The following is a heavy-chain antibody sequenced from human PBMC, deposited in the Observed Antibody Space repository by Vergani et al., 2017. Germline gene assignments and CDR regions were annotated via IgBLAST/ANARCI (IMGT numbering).Heavy chain of an antibody. J-gene: IGHJ4*02. CDR3: SRGRGYSFGYSDY. CDR1: GFSFGDYA. Sequence: EVQLVESGGGLVPPGRSLRLSCAASGFSFGDYAMTWVRQAPGKGPEWVAFIRNKAYGGITEYAASVKGRFTISRDDSKRLAYLQLSGLKTEDTAVYFCSRGRGYSFGYSDYWGQGTLVTVSS. D-gene: IGHD5-18*01. V-gene: IGHV3-49*04. CDR2: IRNKAYGGIT.